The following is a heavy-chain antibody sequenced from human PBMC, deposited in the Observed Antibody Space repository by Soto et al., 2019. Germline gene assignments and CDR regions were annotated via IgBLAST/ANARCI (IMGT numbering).Heavy chain of an antibody. CDR2: IYHIGHT. CDR1: GASISSSNW. CDR3: ARRTWGMDV. Sequence: QVQLQESGPGLVKPSGTLSLTCAVSGASISSSNWWSWVRQPPGKGLEWIGEIYHIGHTNYNPSRESRVTLSGGKSKNQFSLRLSSVAAADTAVYYCARRTWGMDVWGQGTTVIVSS. D-gene: IGHD2-8*01. V-gene: IGHV4-4*02. J-gene: IGHJ6*01.